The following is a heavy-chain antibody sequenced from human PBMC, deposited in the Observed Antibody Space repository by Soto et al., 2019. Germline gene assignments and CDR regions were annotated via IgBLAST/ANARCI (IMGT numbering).Heavy chain of an antibody. V-gene: IGHV3-23*01. CDR3: AKERRITMIVVVGPSDY. CDR1: GFTFSSYA. Sequence: GVSLRLSCSASGFTFSSYAMSWVRQAPGKWLEWVSAISGSGGSTYYADSVKGRFTIPRDNSKNTLYLQMNSLRAEDTAVYYCAKERRITMIVVVGPSDYWGQGTPVTVSS. D-gene: IGHD3-22*01. J-gene: IGHJ4*02. CDR2: ISGSGGST.